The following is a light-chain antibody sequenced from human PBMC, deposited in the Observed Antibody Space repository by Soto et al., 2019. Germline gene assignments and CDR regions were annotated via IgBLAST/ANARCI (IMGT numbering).Light chain of an antibody. Sequence: EIVLTQAPATLCLSPGERVTLSFRASQSVTTRLAWYQHKPGQAPRLLMSGASSRATGIPARFSGSGSGTEFTLTISSLQSEDFAVYYCQQYYNWPRTFGQGTKVDIK. V-gene: IGKV3-15*01. CDR1: QSVTTR. CDR2: GAS. J-gene: IGKJ1*01. CDR3: QQYYNWPRT.